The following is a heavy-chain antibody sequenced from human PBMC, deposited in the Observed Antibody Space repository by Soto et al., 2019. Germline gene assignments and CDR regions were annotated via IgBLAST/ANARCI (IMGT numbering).Heavy chain of an antibody. CDR1: GITFNEFI. Sequence: GGSLRLSCEGLGITFNEFIVHWVRQSPGKGLEWLTAVSHDGRNEYYADPVKGRVAISRDNSRNTVYLQMVSLRPDDTAVYYCARGVYFNSSGVLSLFFCGQAITVTVS. CDR2: VSHDGRNE. V-gene: IGHV3-30*09. D-gene: IGHD6-25*01. J-gene: IGHJ3*01. CDR3: ARGVYFNSSGVLSLFF.